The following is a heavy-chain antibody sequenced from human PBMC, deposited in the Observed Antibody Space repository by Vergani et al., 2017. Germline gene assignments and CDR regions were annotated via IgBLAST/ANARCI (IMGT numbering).Heavy chain of an antibody. CDR2: IYTSGST. V-gene: IGHV4-61*02. Sequence: QVQLQESGPGLVKPSQTLSLTCTVSGGSISSGSYYWSWIRQPAGKGLEWIGRIYTSGSTNYNPSLKSRVTISVDTSKNQFSLKLSSVTAADTAVYYCARDPRRDGYNYYGMDVWGQGTTVTVSS. CDR1: GGSISSGSYY. D-gene: IGHD5-24*01. J-gene: IGHJ6*02. CDR3: ARDPRRDGYNYYGMDV.